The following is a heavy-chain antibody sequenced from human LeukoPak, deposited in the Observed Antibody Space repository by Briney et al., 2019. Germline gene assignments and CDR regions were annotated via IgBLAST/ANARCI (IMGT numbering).Heavy chain of an antibody. J-gene: IGHJ4*01. V-gene: IGHV3-7*01. CDR3: ARDVSLGFWSGYSDY. Sequence: GGSLRLSCAASGFIFSDYSMTWVRQAPGKGLEWVANLDQGGSDDFYLDSVRGPFIISRDNARNSLYLQMNGLRVEDTAVYYCARDVSLGFWSGYSDYWGHGTLVAVAS. CDR1: GFIFSDYS. CDR2: LDQGGSDD. D-gene: IGHD3-3*01.